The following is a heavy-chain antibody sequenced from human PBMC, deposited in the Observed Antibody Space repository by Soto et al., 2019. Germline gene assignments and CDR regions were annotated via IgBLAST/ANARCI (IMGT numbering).Heavy chain of an antibody. D-gene: IGHD6-25*01. V-gene: IGHV3-30-3*01. J-gene: IGHJ6*02. CDR2: ISYDGSNK. Sequence: XGSLRLSCSASGFTFSSYAMHWVRQAPGRGLEWVAVISYDGSNKYYADSVKGRFTISRDNSKNTLYLQMNSLRAEDTAVYYCARDLRAARNYYYGMDVWGQGTTVTVSS. CDR1: GFTFSSYA. CDR3: ARDLRAARNYYYGMDV.